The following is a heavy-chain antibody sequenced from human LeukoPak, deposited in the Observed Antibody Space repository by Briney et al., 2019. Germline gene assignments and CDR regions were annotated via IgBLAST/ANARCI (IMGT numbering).Heavy chain of an antibody. D-gene: IGHD2-2*01. CDR2: IYLGGST. Sequence: SGTLSLTCAVSGGSISSNNWWSWVRQPPGKGLEWIGQIYLGGSTNYNPSLKSRVTISVDTSKNQFSLKLSSVTAADTAVYYCARHLSRIAVVPAYFDLWGRGTLVTVSS. CDR3: ARHLSRIAVVPAYFDL. CDR1: GGSISSNNW. V-gene: IGHV4-4*02. J-gene: IGHJ2*01.